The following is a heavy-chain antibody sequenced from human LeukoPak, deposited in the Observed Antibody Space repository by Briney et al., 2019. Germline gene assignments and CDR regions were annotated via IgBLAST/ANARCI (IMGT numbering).Heavy chain of an antibody. J-gene: IGHJ4*02. CDR2: INPNSGGT. Sequence: GASVKVSCKASGYTFTGYYMHWVRQAPGQGLEWMGWINPNSGGTNYAQKFQGRVTMTRDTSISTAYMELSSLRSDDTAVYYCARDVGEYCSSINCYASHYWGQGTLVTVSS. CDR3: ARDVGEYCSSINCYASHY. D-gene: IGHD2-2*01. CDR1: GYTFTGYY. V-gene: IGHV1-2*02.